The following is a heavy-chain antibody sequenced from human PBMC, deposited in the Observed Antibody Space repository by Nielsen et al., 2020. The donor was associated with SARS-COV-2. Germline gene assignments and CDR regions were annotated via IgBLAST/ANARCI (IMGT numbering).Heavy chain of an antibody. V-gene: IGHV1-18*01. CDR3: ARDPAVTGHFDY. Sequence: ASVKVSCKTSGYTFTDYGVNWVRQAPGQGLEWLGWIRPDNGNTFYAQKFQGRVTMTRDTSTSTVYMEVSSLRSEDTAVYYCARDPAVTGHFDYWGQGTLVTVSS. CDR2: IRPDNGNT. D-gene: IGHD6-19*01. CDR1: GYTFTDYG. J-gene: IGHJ4*02.